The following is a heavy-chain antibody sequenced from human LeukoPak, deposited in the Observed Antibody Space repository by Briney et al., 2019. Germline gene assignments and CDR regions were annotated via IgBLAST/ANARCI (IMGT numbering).Heavy chain of an antibody. J-gene: IGHJ4*02. D-gene: IGHD3-22*01. Sequence: GGSLRLSCAASGFTFSSYWMSWVRQAPGKGLEWVANINQDGSDKYYVDSVKGRFTISRDNAKNSLFLQMNSLRAEETAVYYCARGEYYYDGGYWGQGTLVTVSS. CDR3: ARGEYYYDGGY. CDR1: GFTFSSYW. CDR2: INQDGSDK. V-gene: IGHV3-7*04.